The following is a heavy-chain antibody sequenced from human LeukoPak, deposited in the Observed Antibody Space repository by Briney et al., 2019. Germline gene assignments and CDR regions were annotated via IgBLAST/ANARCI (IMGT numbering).Heavy chain of an antibody. CDR2: ISYDGSNK. CDR1: GFTFSSYA. CDR3: AKDERAAPRAVDWFDP. J-gene: IGHJ5*02. Sequence: GGSLRLSCAASGFTFSSYAMHWVRQAPGKGLEWVAVISYDGSNKYYADSVKGRFTISRDNSKNTLYLQMNSLRAEDTAVYYCAKDERAAPRAVDWFDPWGQGTLVTVSS. V-gene: IGHV3-30*04. D-gene: IGHD2-15*01.